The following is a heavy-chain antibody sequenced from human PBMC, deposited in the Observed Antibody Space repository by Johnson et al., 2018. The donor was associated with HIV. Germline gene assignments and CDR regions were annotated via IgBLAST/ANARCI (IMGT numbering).Heavy chain of an antibody. D-gene: IGHD3-3*01. J-gene: IGHJ3*02. V-gene: IGHV3-30*02. CDR1: GFTFSTYG. CDR3: ARPLQFLEWSDAFDM. CDR2: IWYDGSNK. Sequence: VQLVESGGGVVQPGGSLRLSCAASGFTFSTYGMHWVRQAPGKGLDWVAFIWYDGSNKYYEDSVKGRFTISRDYSKNTLYLQMSSLRAEDTAVYYCARPLQFLEWSDAFDMWGQGTMVTVSS.